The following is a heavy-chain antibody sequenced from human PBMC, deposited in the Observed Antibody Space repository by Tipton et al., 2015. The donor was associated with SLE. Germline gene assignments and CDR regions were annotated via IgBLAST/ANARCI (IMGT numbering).Heavy chain of an antibody. CDR2: IYNSGST. J-gene: IGHJ6*03. D-gene: IGHD5-12*01. CDR1: GGSISSYY. Sequence: TLSLTCTVSGGSISSYYWSWIRQPAGKGLEWIGRIYNSGSTNYNPSLKSRVTISVDTSKNQFSLKLSSVTAADTAVYYCARRGYDYYYYYYMDVWGKGTTVTVSS. V-gene: IGHV4-4*07. CDR3: ARRGYDYYYYYYMDV.